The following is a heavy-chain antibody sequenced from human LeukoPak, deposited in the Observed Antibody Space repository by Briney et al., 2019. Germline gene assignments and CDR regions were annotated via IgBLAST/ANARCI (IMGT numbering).Heavy chain of an antibody. Sequence: PGRSLRLSCAASGFTFSSYSMNWVRQAPGKGLEWVSSISSSSSYIYYADSVKGRFTISRDNAKNSLYLQMNSLRAEDTAVYYCARDTSIDWYSSGWYYFDYWGQGTLVTVSS. J-gene: IGHJ4*02. CDR3: ARDTSIDWYSSGWYYFDY. CDR1: GFTFSSYS. D-gene: IGHD6-19*01. CDR2: ISSSSSYI. V-gene: IGHV3-21*01.